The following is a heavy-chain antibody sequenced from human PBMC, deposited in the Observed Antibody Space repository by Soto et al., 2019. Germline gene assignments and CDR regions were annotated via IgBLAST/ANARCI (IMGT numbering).Heavy chain of an antibody. Sequence: QVQLQQWGAGLLKPSETLSLTCAVYGGSFSGYYWSWIRQPPGKGLEWIGEINHSGSTNYNPSLKSRVTISVETSKNQFSLKLSSVTAADTAVYYCASTTSIMDYYYYMDVWGKGTTVTVSS. D-gene: IGHD3-16*01. J-gene: IGHJ6*03. CDR1: GGSFSGYY. V-gene: IGHV4-34*01. CDR3: ASTTSIMDYYYYMDV. CDR2: INHSGST.